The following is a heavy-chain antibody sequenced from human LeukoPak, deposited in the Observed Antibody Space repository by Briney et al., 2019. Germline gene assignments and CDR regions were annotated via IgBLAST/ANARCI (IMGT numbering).Heavy chain of an antibody. Sequence: PGGSLRLSCAASGFTFSSYAMSWVRQAPGKGLEWVSAISGSGGSTYYADSVKGRFTISRDNSKNTLYLQMNSLRAEDTAVYYCAKDLLVRAHIQCYFDYWGQGTLATVSS. CDR3: AKDLLVRAHIQCYFDY. J-gene: IGHJ4*03. V-gene: IGHV3-23*01. CDR1: GFTFSSYA. CDR2: ISGSGGST. D-gene: IGHD4-11*01.